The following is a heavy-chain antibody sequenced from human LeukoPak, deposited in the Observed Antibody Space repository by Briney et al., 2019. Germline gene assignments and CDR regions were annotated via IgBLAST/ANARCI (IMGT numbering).Heavy chain of an antibody. J-gene: IGHJ4*02. V-gene: IGHV3-21*01. Sequence: GGSLRLSCAASGFTFSSYTMNWVRQAPGKGLEWVSSISSSGNHIYYADSVKGRFTISRDNARNSLSLQMNSLRAEDTAVYYCARSXPPDYWGQGTLVPVSS. CDR3: ARSXPPDY. CDR2: ISSSGNHI. CDR1: GFTFSSYT.